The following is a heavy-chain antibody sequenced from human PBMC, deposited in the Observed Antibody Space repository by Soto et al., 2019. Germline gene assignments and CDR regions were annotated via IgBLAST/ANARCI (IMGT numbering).Heavy chain of an antibody. CDR3: ATEPPLQSFLKY. CDR1: GYTLTELS. D-gene: IGHD3-3*02. CDR2: FDPEDGET. J-gene: IGHJ4*02. Sequence: ASVKVSCKVSGYTLTELSMHWVRQAPGKGLEWMGGFDPEDGETIYAQKFQGRVTMTEETSTDTAYMELSSLRSEDTAVYYCATEPPLQSFLKYWGQGTLVTVSS. V-gene: IGHV1-24*01.